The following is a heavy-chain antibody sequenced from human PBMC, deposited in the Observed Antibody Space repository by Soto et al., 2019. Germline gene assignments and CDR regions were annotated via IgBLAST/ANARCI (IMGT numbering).Heavy chain of an antibody. CDR1: GGSFSSGNSYS. D-gene: IGHD3-16*01. CDR3: ARAVAPYLGTWFDP. J-gene: IGHJ5*02. CDR2: ISHTGST. Sequence: QLQLQESGSGLVKPSQTLSLTCAVSGGSFSSGNSYSWSWIRQPPGKGLEWIGSISHTGSTSYNPSLKGRVTMSVDKSKNQFSLKLSSVTAADMAVYYCARAVAPYLGTWFDPWGQGTLVIVSS. V-gene: IGHV4-30-2*01.